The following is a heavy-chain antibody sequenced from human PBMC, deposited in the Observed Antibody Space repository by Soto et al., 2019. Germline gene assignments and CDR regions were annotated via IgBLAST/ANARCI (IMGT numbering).Heavy chain of an antibody. D-gene: IGHD6-19*01. CDR3: AKEGRVAGGRSYYFDY. J-gene: IGHJ4*02. CDR2: IWYDGSNK. CDR1: GFTFSSYG. V-gene: IGHV3-33*06. Sequence: GGSLRLSCAASGFTFSSYGMHWVRQAPGKGLEWVAVIWYDGSNKYYADSVKGRFTISRDNSKNTLYLQMNSLRAEDTAVYYCAKEGRVAGGRSYYFDYWGQGTLVTVSS.